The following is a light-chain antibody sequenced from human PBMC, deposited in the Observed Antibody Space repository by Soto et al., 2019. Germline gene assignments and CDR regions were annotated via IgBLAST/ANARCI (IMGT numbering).Light chain of an antibody. Sequence: EIVMTQSPATLSVSPGERATLSCRASQSVNSNLAWYQQKPGQAPRLLIYGASTRATGIPATFSGSGSGTEFTLTISSLQSEDFAVYYCQQYNNWPLGFGGGTKVEIK. CDR1: QSVNSN. CDR3: QQYNNWPLG. V-gene: IGKV3-15*01. CDR2: GAS. J-gene: IGKJ4*01.